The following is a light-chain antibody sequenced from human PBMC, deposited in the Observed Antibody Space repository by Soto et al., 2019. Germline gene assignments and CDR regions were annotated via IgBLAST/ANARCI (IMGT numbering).Light chain of an antibody. CDR1: KNDIGVYDL. J-gene: IGLJ1*01. V-gene: IGLV2-8*01. Sequence: QSVLTQPPSASGSPGQSVTISCTGTKNDIGVYDLVSWYQHHPGKAPRLIIYEVVQRPSGVPDRFSGSKSGNTASLTVSGLQAADEGDYFCKSYAGSNNYVFGSGTKVTV. CDR3: KSYAGSNNYV. CDR2: EVV.